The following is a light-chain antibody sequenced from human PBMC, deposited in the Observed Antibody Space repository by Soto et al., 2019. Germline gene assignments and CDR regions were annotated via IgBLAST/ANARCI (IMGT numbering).Light chain of an antibody. Sequence: DIKMIQSPSSLSASVGDRVTITCRASQNINTYLNWYQQKPGKAPKLLIYAASSLQSGVPSSFSGSGSGTDFTLTISSLQPEDFAVYYCQQSYTTPCTFGQGTKVEIK. CDR2: AAS. J-gene: IGKJ2*02. CDR1: QNINTY. CDR3: QQSYTTPCT. V-gene: IGKV1-39*01.